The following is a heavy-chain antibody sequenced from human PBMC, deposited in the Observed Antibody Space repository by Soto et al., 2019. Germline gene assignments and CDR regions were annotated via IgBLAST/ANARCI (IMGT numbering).Heavy chain of an antibody. J-gene: IGHJ5*02. CDR1: GFPFSSYA. V-gene: IGHV3-33*01. CDR2: VWYDGSNK. CDR3: ARGMGAGAGGLDP. Sequence: GSLRLSCAASGFPFSSYAMHWVRQAPGKGLEWVAIVWYDGSNKYYADSVKGRFTVSRDNSKNTVYLQMNSLRAEDTALYYCARGMGAGAGGLDPWGQGALVTVSS. D-gene: IGHD6-13*01.